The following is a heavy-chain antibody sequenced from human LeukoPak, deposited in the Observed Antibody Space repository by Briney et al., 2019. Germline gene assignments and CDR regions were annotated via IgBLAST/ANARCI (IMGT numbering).Heavy chain of an antibody. D-gene: IGHD2-2*03. CDR2: INSDGSST. CDR1: GFTFSSYW. J-gene: IGHJ4*02. CDR3: ARSFGYCSGTSCYHDN. Sequence: GGSLRLSCAASGFTFSSYWMHWVRQVPGKGLLWVSRINSDGSSTSYADSVKGRFTISRDNAKNTLYLQMNSLRAEDTAVYYCARSFGYCSGTSCYHDNWGQGTLVTVSS. V-gene: IGHV3-74*01.